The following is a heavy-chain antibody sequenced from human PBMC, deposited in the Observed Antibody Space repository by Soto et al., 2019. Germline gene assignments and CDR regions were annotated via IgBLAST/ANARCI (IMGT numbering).Heavy chain of an antibody. CDR1: GFSFSNYW. J-gene: IGHJ4*02. V-gene: IGHV3-7*01. Sequence: EVQVVESGGGLVQPGWSLRLSCAASGFSFSNYWMSWVRQAPGKGLEWVANMNQDGSEKYYVDSVKGRFTISRDNAKNSIYLQMNSLRAEDTAVYYCARDQVLDYWGQGTLVTVSP. CDR3: ARDQVLDY. CDR2: MNQDGSEK.